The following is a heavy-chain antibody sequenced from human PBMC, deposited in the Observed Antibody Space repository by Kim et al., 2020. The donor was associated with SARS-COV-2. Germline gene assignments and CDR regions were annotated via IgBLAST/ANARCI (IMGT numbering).Heavy chain of an antibody. CDR3: ANGYSSGRSVGCYYYGMDV. CDR2: ISSSSSYI. V-gene: IGHV3-21*01. Sequence: GGSLRLSCAASGFTFSSYSMNWVRQAPGKGLEWVSSISSSSSYIYYADSVKGRFTISRDNAKNSLYLQMNSLRAEDTAVYYCANGYSSGRSVGCYYYGMDVWGQGTTVTVSS. D-gene: IGHD6-19*01. J-gene: IGHJ6*02. CDR1: GFTFSSYS.